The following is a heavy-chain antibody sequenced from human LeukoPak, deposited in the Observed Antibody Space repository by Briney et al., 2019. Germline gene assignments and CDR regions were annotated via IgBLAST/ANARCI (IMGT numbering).Heavy chain of an antibody. Sequence: PGGSLRLSCAASGFTFSSYAMTWVRQAPGKGLEWVSSISPSGSTTYYADSVKGRFTISRDNSKNTLYLQMNSLRAEDTAVYYCARAHSGVTALDYWGQGTLVTVSS. V-gene: IGHV3-23*01. D-gene: IGHD2-21*02. J-gene: IGHJ4*02. CDR3: ARAHSGVTALDY. CDR1: GFTFSSYA. CDR2: ISPSGSTT.